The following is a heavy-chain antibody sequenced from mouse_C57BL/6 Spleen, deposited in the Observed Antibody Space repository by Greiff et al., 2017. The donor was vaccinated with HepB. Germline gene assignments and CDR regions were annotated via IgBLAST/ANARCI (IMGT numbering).Heavy chain of an antibody. V-gene: IGHV1-76*01. J-gene: IGHJ2*01. CDR2: IYPGSGNT. CDR1: GYTFTDYY. Sequence: QVQLQQSGAELVRPGASVKLSCKASGYTFTDYYINWVKQRPGQGLEWIARIYPGSGNTYYNEKFKGKATLTAEKSSSTAYMQLSSLTSEDSAVYFCARSYGSSYSLGLFDYGGQGTTLTVSS. CDR3: ARSYGSSYSLGLFDY. D-gene: IGHD1-1*01.